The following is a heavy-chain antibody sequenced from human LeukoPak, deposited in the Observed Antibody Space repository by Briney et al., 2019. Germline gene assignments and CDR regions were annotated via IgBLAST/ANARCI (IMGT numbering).Heavy chain of an antibody. V-gene: IGHV3-74*01. D-gene: IGHD1-26*01. CDR3: ANSGSYNPFDY. CDR2: INTDGSST. J-gene: IGHJ4*02. Sequence: PGGSLRLSCAASGFTFSNYWMLWVRQAPGKGLVWVSRINTDGSSTSYADSVKGRFTISRDYAKNSLYLQMNSLRAEDTAVYYCANSGSYNPFDYWGQGTLVTVSS. CDR1: GFTFSNYW.